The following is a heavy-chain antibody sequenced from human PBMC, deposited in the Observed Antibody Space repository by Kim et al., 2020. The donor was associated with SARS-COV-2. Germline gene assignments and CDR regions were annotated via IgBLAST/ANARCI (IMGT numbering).Heavy chain of an antibody. V-gene: IGHV3-23*01. CDR2: LSGSGSST. CDR3: ASSRNYYDSSGALDY. Sequence: GGSLRLSCAASGFTFSSYAMSWVRQAPGKGLEWVSALSGSGSSTYHADSVKGRFTISRDNSKNTLYLQMNSLRAEDTAIYYCASSRNYYDSSGALDYWGQGTLVTVSS. CDR1: GFTFSSYA. J-gene: IGHJ4*02. D-gene: IGHD3-22*01.